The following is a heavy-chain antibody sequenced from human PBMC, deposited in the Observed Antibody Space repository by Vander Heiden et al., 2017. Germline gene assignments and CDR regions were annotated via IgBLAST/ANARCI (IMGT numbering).Heavy chain of an antibody. Sequence: EVQLLEYGGGLVQPGGSLRLSCAASGFTFSSYAMTWVRQAPGKGLGVVSAMRGSGGSTYYADSVKGRFTISRDNSKNTLYLQMNSLRAEDTAVYCCANSLGRLHFDGYWGEGTLVTVSS. CDR3: ANSLGRLHFDGY. J-gene: IGHJ4*02. D-gene: IGHD6-25*01. CDR1: GFTFSSYA. V-gene: IGHV3-23*01. CDR2: MRGSGGST.